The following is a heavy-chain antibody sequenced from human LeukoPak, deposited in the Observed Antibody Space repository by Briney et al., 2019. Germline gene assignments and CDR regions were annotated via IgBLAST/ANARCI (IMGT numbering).Heavy chain of an antibody. Sequence: GGALRLSCAASGFNFRSYAFHWVRQAPGKGPEWMASITYDGTDTYYADSVQGRFTLSRDSSQNTLYLQMNSLRPADTAVYYCARPGGYAFDMWGQGTMVTVSS. CDR2: ITYDGTDT. D-gene: IGHD3-10*01. CDR3: ARPGGYAFDM. J-gene: IGHJ3*02. CDR1: GFNFRSYA. V-gene: IGHV3-30-3*01.